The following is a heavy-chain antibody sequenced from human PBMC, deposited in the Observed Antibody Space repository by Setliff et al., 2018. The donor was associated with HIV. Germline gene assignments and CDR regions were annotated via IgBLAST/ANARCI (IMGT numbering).Heavy chain of an antibody. V-gene: IGHV4-39*07. Sequence: SETLSLTCTVSGGSINSGSYYWGWIRQPPEKGLEWIGTMFYSGSTYYNPSLKSRVTLSVDTSESQVSLSLTSVTAADSAVYYCARLRLSMDYFDHWGQGILVTVSS. CDR3: ARLRLSMDYFDH. CDR1: GGSINSGSYY. J-gene: IGHJ4*02. CDR2: MFYSGST. D-gene: IGHD3-10*01.